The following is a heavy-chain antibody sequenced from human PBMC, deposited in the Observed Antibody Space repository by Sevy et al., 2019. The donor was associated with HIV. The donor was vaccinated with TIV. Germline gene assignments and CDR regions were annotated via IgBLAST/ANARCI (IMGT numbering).Heavy chain of an antibody. CDR2: IYYSGSG. Sequence: SETLSLTFDVSGGSVSNGDYYWSWIRQPPGKGLEWFGYIYYSGSGYYNPFLKSRVTISVDTSKNQFSLKLKSVTAADTAIYYCASKRGYTHGPFESWGQGTLVTVSS. V-gene: IGHV4-30-4*01. D-gene: IGHD5-12*01. CDR3: ASKRGYTHGPFES. CDR1: GGSVSNGDYY. J-gene: IGHJ4*02.